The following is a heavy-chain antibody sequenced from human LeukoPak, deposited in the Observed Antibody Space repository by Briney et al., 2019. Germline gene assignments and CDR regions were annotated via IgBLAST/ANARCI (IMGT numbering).Heavy chain of an antibody. J-gene: IGHJ5*02. CDR1: GGTFSSYA. Sequence: SVKVSCKASGGTFSSYAISWVRQAPGQGLEWMGRIIPILGIANYAQKFQGRVTITADESTSTAYMELSSLRSEDTAVYYCARGYCSSTSCYTGNWFDPWGQGTLVTVFS. D-gene: IGHD2-2*02. CDR2: IIPILGIA. V-gene: IGHV1-69*04. CDR3: ARGYCSSTSCYTGNWFDP.